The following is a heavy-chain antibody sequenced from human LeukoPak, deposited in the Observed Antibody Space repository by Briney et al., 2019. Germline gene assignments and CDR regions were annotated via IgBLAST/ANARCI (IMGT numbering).Heavy chain of an antibody. CDR1: GGSISSYY. CDR3: ARDAVRGVTPNWFDP. Sequence: SKTLSLTCTVSGGSISSYYWSWIRQPPGKGLEWIGYIYYSGSTNYNPSLKSRVTISVDTSKNQFSLKLSSVTAADTAVYYCARDAVRGVTPNWFDPWGQGTLVTVSS. J-gene: IGHJ5*02. D-gene: IGHD3-10*01. CDR2: IYYSGST. V-gene: IGHV4-59*01.